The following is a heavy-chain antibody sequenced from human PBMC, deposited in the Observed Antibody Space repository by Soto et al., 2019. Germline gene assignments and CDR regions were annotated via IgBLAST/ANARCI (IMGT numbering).Heavy chain of an antibody. Sequence: GASVKVSCKASGYTFTSYYMHWVRQAPGQGLEWMGIINPSGGSTSYAQKFQGRVTMTRDTSTSTVYMELSSLRSEDTAVYYCARATPGAAAGTNIDYWGQGTLVTVSS. J-gene: IGHJ4*02. V-gene: IGHV1-46*01. CDR2: INPSGGST. D-gene: IGHD6-13*01. CDR3: ARATPGAAAGTNIDY. CDR1: GYTFTSYY.